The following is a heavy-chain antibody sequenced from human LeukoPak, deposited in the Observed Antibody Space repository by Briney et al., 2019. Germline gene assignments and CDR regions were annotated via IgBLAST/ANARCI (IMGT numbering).Heavy chain of an antibody. D-gene: IGHD3-10*01. V-gene: IGHV4-30-4*01. J-gene: IGHJ5*02. Sequence: SQTLSLSCTVSGGSISSGDYDWSWIRQPPGKGLEWIGYIYYSGSTYYNPSLKSRVTISVDTSKNQFYLKLSSVTAADTAVYYCARGGYYSSGRYYTLSAYDPWGQGTLVTVSS. CDR1: GGSISSGDYD. CDR2: IYYSGST. CDR3: ARGGYYSSGRYYTLSAYDP.